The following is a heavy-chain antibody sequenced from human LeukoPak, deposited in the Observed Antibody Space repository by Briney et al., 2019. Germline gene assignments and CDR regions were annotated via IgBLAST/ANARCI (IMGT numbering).Heavy chain of an antibody. V-gene: IGHV3-7*01. Sequence: GGSLRLSCEGSGFTFSDYWMGWVRQAPGKGLEWVANIIKDGSDKYYVDSVKGRFSISRDNAKNSVYLQTSGLRVEDTAVYYCTRELWPADYWGQGILVTVSS. CDR3: TRELWPADY. D-gene: IGHD3-16*01. CDR2: IIKDGSDK. J-gene: IGHJ4*02. CDR1: GFTFSDYW.